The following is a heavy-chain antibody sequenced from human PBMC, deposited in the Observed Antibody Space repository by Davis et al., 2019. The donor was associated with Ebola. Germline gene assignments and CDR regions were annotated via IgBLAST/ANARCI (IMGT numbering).Heavy chain of an antibody. J-gene: IGHJ5*02. CDR2: FKSRTDGGTT. Sequence: LSCAASGFTFSDYVMTWVRQAPGTGLEWVGRFKSRTDGGTTDYSAPMKGRFTISRDDSKNTLYLQMNNLKTEDTAVYYCTVGRDGPSKDWFDPWGQGTLVTVSS. CDR3: TVGRDGPSKDWFDP. CDR1: GFTFSDYV. V-gene: IGHV3-15*01. D-gene: IGHD5-24*01.